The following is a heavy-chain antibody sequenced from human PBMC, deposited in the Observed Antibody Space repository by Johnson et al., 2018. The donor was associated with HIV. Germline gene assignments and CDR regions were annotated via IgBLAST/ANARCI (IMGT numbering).Heavy chain of an antibody. Sequence: EVQLVESGGGLVQPGGSLRLSCAASGFTVSSNYMSWVRQAPGKGLEWVSFIYDGGTTYYADSVKGRFTISRDNSKNTLYLQMNSLRAEDTAVDYCANLGYSSSWDYDGFDIWGQGTMVTVSS. V-gene: IGHV3-66*01. J-gene: IGHJ3*02. CDR3: ANLGYSSSWDYDGFDI. D-gene: IGHD6-13*01. CDR1: GFTVSSNY. CDR2: IYDGGTT.